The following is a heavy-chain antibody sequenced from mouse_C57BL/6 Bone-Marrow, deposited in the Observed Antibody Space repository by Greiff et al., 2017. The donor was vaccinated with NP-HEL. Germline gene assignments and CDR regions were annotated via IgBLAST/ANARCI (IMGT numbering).Heavy chain of an antibody. CDR2: INPNYGTT. D-gene: IGHD1-1*01. Sequence: VQLQQSGPELVKPGASVKISCKASGYSFTDYNMNWVKQSNGKSLEWIGVINPNYGTTSYNQKFKGKVTLTVDQSSSTAYMQLNSRTSEDSAVYCCARSRHGLRSPKDFDYWGQGTTLTVSS. V-gene: IGHV1-39*01. CDR1: GYSFTDYN. CDR3: ARSRHGLRSPKDFDY. J-gene: IGHJ2*01.